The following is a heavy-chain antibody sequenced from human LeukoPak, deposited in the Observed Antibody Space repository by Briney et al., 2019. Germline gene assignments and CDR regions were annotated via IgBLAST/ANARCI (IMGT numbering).Heavy chain of an antibody. J-gene: IGHJ4*02. V-gene: IGHV3-48*03. D-gene: IGHD3-3*01. CDR2: ITSSGSTI. Sequence: AGGSLRLSCAASGFTFSSYEMNWVRQAPGKGLEWVSYITSSGSTIYYADSVKGRFTISRDNAKNSLYLQMNSLRVEDTAMYYCAKGQLFGDYWGQGTLVTVSS. CDR3: AKGQLFGDY. CDR1: GFTFSSYE.